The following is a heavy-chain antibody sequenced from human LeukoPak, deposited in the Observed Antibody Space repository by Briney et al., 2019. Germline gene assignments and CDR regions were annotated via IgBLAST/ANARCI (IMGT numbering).Heavy chain of an antibody. CDR2: IYYSGST. Sequence: PSESLSLTCTVSGGSISRSNYYWAWIRQPQRKGLEWIGSIYYSGSTYYNPSLKSRVTISIDTSKNQFSLKLSSVTAADTAVYFCARQPSTSWYYFDYWGQGTLVTVSS. CDR3: ARQPSTSWYYFDY. D-gene: IGHD6-13*01. CDR1: GGSISRSNYY. J-gene: IGHJ4*02. V-gene: IGHV4-39*01.